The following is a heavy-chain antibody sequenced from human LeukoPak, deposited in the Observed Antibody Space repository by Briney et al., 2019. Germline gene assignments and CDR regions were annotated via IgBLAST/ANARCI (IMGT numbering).Heavy chain of an antibody. CDR2: IFSGGT. D-gene: IGHD6-19*01. Sequence: SETLSLTCTVSGGSISRFYWSWIRQPSGKGLEWIGYIFSGGTNYNPSLKSRVTISVDTSNNQFSLKLTSVTAADTAVYYCASHSSGWYSNYYGMDVWGQGTTVTVSS. CDR1: GGSISRFY. J-gene: IGHJ6*02. CDR3: ASHSSGWYSNYYGMDV. V-gene: IGHV4-59*01.